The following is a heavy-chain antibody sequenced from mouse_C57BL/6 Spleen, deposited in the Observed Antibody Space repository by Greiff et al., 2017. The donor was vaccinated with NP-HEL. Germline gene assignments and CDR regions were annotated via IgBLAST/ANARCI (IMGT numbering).Heavy chain of an antibody. J-gene: IGHJ2*01. D-gene: IGHD4-1*01. CDR1: GYTFTSYW. CDR3: ARGGPGFY. Sequence: QVQLQQPGAELVRPGTSVKLSCKASGYTFTSYWMHWVKQRPGQGLEWIGVIDPSDSYTNYNQKFKGKATLTVDTSSSTAYMQLSSLTSEDSAVYYCARGGPGFYWGQGTTLTVSS. CDR2: IDPSDSYT. V-gene: IGHV1-59*01.